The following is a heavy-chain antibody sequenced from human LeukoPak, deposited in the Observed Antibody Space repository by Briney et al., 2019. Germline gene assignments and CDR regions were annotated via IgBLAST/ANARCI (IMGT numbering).Heavy chain of an antibody. CDR1: GGSISSYY. CDR3: ARDRLDTAMVTPFDY. D-gene: IGHD5-18*01. J-gene: IGHJ4*02. V-gene: IGHV4-4*07. CDR2: IYTSGST. Sequence: SETLSLTCTVSGGSISSYYWSWIRQPAGKGLEWIGRIYTSGSTNYNPSLKSRVTMSVDTSKNQFSLKLSSVPAADTAVYYCARDRLDTAMVTPFDYWGQGTLVTVSS.